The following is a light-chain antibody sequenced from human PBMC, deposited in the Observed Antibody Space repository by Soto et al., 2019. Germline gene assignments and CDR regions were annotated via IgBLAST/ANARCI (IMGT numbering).Light chain of an antibody. J-gene: IGLJ1*01. V-gene: IGLV2-14*01. Sequence: QSALTQPASVSRSPGQSITIYGSGTSVDVGGYNYVSWYQQHPGKAPKLMIYDVSNRPSGVSNRFSGSKSGNTASLTISGLQAEDEADYYSSAYTSSSTYVFGTGTKLTVL. CDR3: SAYTSSSTYV. CDR1: SVDVGGYNY. CDR2: DVS.